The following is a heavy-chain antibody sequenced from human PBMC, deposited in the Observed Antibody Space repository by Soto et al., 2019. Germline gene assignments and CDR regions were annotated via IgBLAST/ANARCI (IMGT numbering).Heavy chain of an antibody. CDR1: GDSVSSNSAA. CDR2: TYYRSKWYN. V-gene: IGHV6-1*01. D-gene: IGHD6-19*01. CDR3: ARDSIAVAGTDVYYYGMDV. Sequence: SQTLSLTCAISGDSVSSNSAAWNWIRQSPSRGLEWLGRTYYRSKWYNDYAVSVKSRITINPDTSKNQFSLQLNSVTPEDTAVYYCARDSIAVAGTDVYYYGMDVWGKGTTVTVSS. J-gene: IGHJ6*04.